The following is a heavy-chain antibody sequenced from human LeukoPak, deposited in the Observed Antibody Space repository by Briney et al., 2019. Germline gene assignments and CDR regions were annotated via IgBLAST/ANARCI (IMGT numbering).Heavy chain of an antibody. Sequence: PSETPSLTCNVSGDSISSSSYYCSCIRQPPGKGLEWNGEINHSGSTNYNPSLKSRVTISVETSKNQFSLKLSSVTAADTAVYYCASPGKGGSWFDPWGQGTLVTVSS. D-gene: IGHD2-15*01. J-gene: IGHJ5*02. CDR1: GDSISSSSYY. CDR3: ASPGKGGSWFDP. CDR2: INHSGST. V-gene: IGHV4-39*07.